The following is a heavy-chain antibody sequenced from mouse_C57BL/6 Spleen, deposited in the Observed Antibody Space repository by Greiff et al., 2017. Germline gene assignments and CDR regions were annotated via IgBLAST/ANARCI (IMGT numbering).Heavy chain of an antibody. CDR3: ARGDGYYAMDY. D-gene: IGHD2-3*01. CDR1: GYSITSGYD. CDR2: ISYSGST. V-gene: IGHV3-1*01. Sequence: EVQLQESGPGMVKPSQSLSLTCTVTGYSITSGYDWHWIRHFPGNKLEWMGYISYSGSTNYNPSLKSRISISHDTSKNHFFLKLNSVTTEDTATYYSARGDGYYAMDYWGQGTSGTVSS. J-gene: IGHJ4*01.